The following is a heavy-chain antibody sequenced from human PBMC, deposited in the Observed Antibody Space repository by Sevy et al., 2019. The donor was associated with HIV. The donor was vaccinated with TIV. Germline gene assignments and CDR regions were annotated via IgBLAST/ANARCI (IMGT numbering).Heavy chain of an antibody. V-gene: IGHV3-30*02. CDR2: IQYDGSNK. Sequence: GGSLRLSCAASGFSFSSYGMHWVRQAPGKGLEWMSYIQYDGSNKDYADSVKGRFTISRDNSKNTLYLQMNSLRVEDRAVLYWGKEGGGEGGDHWGQGTLVTVSS. CDR3: GKEGGGEGGDH. D-gene: IGHD3-16*01. CDR1: GFSFSSYG. J-gene: IGHJ4*02.